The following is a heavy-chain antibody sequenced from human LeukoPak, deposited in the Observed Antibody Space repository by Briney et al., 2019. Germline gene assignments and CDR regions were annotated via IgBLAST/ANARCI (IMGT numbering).Heavy chain of an antibody. CDR1: GGSISSYY. V-gene: IGHV4-59*01. Sequence: SETLSLTCTVSGGSISSYYWSWIRQPPGKGLEWIGYIYYSGSTNYNPSLKSRVTISVDTSKNQFSLKLSSVTAADTAVYYCARGYGYWPHWGSHFSYYFDYWGQGTLATVSS. CDR3: ARGYGYWPHWGSHFSYYFDY. CDR2: IYYSGST. D-gene: IGHD3-16*01. J-gene: IGHJ4*02.